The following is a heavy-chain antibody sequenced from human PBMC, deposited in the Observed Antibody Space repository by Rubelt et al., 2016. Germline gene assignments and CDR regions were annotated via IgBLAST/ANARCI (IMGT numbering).Heavy chain of an antibody. CDR2: IRTYHGHT. D-gene: IGHD2-2*01. V-gene: IGHV1-18*01. CDR1: GYTFTTYG. Sequence: QVQLVQSGAEVKKPGASVKVSCKASGYTFTTYGISWVRQAPGQGLEWMGWIRTYHGHTNHAQQLAGRVTLTTDTSTSTTYMRLRCLMSDDTAMYFCARGYCSSASCLFNWFDPWGQGTLVTVSS. J-gene: IGHJ5*02. CDR3: ARGYCSSASCLFNWFDP.